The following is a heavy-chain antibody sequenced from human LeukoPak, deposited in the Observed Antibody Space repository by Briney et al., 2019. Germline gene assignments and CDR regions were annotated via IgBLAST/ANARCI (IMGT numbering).Heavy chain of an antibody. V-gene: IGHV4-34*01. J-gene: IGHJ3*01. Sequence: SETLSLTCAVYGGSFSGYYWSWIRQPPGKGLEWIGEIDHSGSTNYNPSLKSRVTISVDTSKNQFSLKLSSVTAADTAVYYCARISSSNWYNERGAFDVWGQGTMVTVSS. CDR1: GGSFSGYY. D-gene: IGHD6-13*01. CDR3: ARISSSNWYNERGAFDV. CDR2: IDHSGST.